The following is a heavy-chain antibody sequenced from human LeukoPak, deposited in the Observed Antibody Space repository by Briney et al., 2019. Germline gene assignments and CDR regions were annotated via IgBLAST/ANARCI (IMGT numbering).Heavy chain of an antibody. CDR2: IGSDGNGT. V-gene: IGHV3-64D*06. D-gene: IGHD1-14*01. Sequence: GGSLRLSCSASGFPFSTLGMHWVRQAPGKGLEHVSTIGSDGNGTYYADSVKDRFIISRDNSKNAVYLQMSSLRPEDTAVYYCVSPVFINFWGQGTLVTVSS. CDR1: GFPFSTLG. J-gene: IGHJ4*01. CDR3: VSPVFINF.